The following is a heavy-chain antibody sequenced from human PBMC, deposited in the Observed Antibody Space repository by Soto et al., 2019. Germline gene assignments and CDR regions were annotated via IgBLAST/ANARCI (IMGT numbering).Heavy chain of an antibody. V-gene: IGHV5-51*01. CDR3: ARHARELRVYYYYYYYMAV. CDR1: GYSFTSYW. J-gene: IGHJ6*03. D-gene: IGHD6-13*01. Sequence: GESLKISCKGSGYSFTSYWIGWVRQMPGKGLEWMGIIYPGDSDTRYSPSFQGQVTISADKSISTAYLQWSSLKASDTAMYYCARHARELRVYYYYYYYMAVWGKGTTVPVSS. CDR2: IYPGDSDT.